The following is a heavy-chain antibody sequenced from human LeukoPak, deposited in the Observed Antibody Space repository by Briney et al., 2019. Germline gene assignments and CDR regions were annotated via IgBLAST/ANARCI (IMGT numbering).Heavy chain of an antibody. CDR1: GYTFTSYG. CDR3: ARVRSYSSGWDAFDI. CDR2: IRVYNGNT. J-gene: IGHJ3*02. Sequence: ASVKVSCKASGYTFTSYGINWVRQAPGQGLEWMGWIRVYNGNTNYAQKLQGRVTMTTDTSTSTAYMELRSLRSDDTAVYYCARVRSYSSGWDAFDIWGQGTMVTVSS. V-gene: IGHV1-18*01. D-gene: IGHD6-19*01.